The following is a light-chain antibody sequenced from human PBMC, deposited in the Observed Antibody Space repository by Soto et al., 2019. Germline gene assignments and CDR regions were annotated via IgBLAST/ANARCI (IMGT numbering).Light chain of an antibody. CDR2: RAS. V-gene: IGKV3-15*01. Sequence: ETVMTQFPATLSVSPGERATLSCRASQTISDNLAWYQQKPGQAPRLIIFRASTRAAGVPARFSGSGSGTELSLSISSLQSEDFAVYYCKQYNNWPRASFGGGTKVDIK. CDR1: QTISDN. CDR3: KQYNNWPRAS. J-gene: IGKJ4*01.